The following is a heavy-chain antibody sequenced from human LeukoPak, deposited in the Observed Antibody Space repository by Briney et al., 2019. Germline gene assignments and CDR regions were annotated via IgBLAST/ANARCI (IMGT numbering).Heavy chain of an antibody. Sequence: GGSLRLSCAASGLTVSSTAMHWVRQAPGKGLEWVAFIRYDGSNKYYADSVKGRFTISRDNSKDAVYLQMNSLRAEDTAIYYCASSGSYYFPFDYWGQGILVTVSS. CDR2: IRYDGSNK. J-gene: IGHJ4*02. CDR1: GLTVSSTA. D-gene: IGHD3-10*01. CDR3: ASSGSYYFPFDY. V-gene: IGHV3-30*02.